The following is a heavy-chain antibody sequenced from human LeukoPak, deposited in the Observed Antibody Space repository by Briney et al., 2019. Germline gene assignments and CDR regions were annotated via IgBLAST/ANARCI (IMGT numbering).Heavy chain of an antibody. V-gene: IGHV4-34*01. CDR3: ARGDGYNYNWFDP. CDR2: INHSGST. CDR1: GGSFSGYY. D-gene: IGHD5-24*01. Sequence: SETLSLTCAVYGGSFSGYYWGWIRQPPGKGLEWIGEINHSGSTNYNPSLKSRVTISVDTSKNQFSLKLSSVTAADTAVYYCARGDGYNYNWFDPWGQGTLVTVSS. J-gene: IGHJ5*02.